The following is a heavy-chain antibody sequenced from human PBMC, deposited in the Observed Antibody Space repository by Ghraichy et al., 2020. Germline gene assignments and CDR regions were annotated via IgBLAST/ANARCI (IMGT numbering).Heavy chain of an antibody. Sequence: SETLSLTCTVSGGSISSSSYYWGWIRQPPGMGLECIGSIYYSGRTYYNLSLKSRVTICVDTSKNQFSLNLSSVTAADTAVYYCARWVPSSGYSFFDYLGQGTLVTVSA. CDR1: GGSISSSSYY. D-gene: IGHD3-22*01. CDR2: IYYSGRT. J-gene: IGHJ4*02. V-gene: IGHV4-39*01. CDR3: ARWVPSSGYSFFDY.